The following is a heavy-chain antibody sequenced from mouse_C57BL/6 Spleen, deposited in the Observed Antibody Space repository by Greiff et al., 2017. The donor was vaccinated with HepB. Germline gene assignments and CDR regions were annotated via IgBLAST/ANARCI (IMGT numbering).Heavy chain of an antibody. CDR2: IDPETGGT. Sequence: VQLQQSGAELVRPGASVTLSCKASGYTFTDYEMHWVKQTPVHGLEWIGAIDPETGGTAYNQKFKGKAILTADKSSSTAYMELRSLTSEDSAVYYCTRGAYSPMDYWGQGTSVTVSS. CDR3: TRGAYSPMDY. D-gene: IGHD2-10*01. CDR1: GYTFTDYE. J-gene: IGHJ4*01. V-gene: IGHV1-15*01.